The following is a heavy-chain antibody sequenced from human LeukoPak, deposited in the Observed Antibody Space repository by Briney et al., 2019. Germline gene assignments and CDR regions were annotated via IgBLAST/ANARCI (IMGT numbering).Heavy chain of an antibody. Sequence: SETLSLTCTVSGGSISSYYWSWIRQPAGKGLEWIGGIYTSGSTNYNPSLKSRVTMSVDTSKNQFSLKLSSVTAADTAVYYCAGLPVITMVRGVYDAFDIWGQGTMVTVSS. CDR2: IYTSGST. D-gene: IGHD3-10*01. J-gene: IGHJ3*02. CDR3: AGLPVITMVRGVYDAFDI. CDR1: GGSISSYY. V-gene: IGHV4-4*07.